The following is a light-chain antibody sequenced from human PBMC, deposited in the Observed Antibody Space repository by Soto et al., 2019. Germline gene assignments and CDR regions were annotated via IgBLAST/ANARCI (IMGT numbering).Light chain of an antibody. CDR3: QQYASSLWT. V-gene: IGKV3-20*01. J-gene: IGKJ1*01. CDR2: STS. Sequence: EIVLTQSPGTLSLSPGERVTLSFRASQSVATSWLAWYQQKPGQSPRLLIYSTSSRDTGIPDRFSSSGSETDYALTISRQEHEDAAVYYCQQYASSLWTFGKETKVEIK. CDR1: QSVATSW.